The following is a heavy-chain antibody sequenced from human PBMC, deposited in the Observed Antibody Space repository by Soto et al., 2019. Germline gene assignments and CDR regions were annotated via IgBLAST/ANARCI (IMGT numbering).Heavy chain of an antibody. CDR2: IKSKTDGGTT. J-gene: IGHJ4*02. V-gene: IGHV3-15*07. CDR1: SVSNAW. CDR3: TTQLDAGDFDY. D-gene: IGHD2-8*02. Sequence: SVSNAWMNWVRQAPGKGLEWVGRIKSKTDGGTTDYAAPVKGRFTISRDDSKNTLYLQMNSLKTEDTAVYYCTTQLDAGDFDYWGQGTLVTVSS.